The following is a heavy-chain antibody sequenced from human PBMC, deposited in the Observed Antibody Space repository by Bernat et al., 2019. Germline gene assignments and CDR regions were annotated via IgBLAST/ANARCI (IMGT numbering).Heavy chain of an antibody. CDR1: GFTFSDHY. J-gene: IGHJ4*01. D-gene: IGHD1-26*01. Sequence: EVQLVESGGGLVQPGGSLRLSCAASGFTFSDHYMDWVRQAPGKGLEWVGRTRNRANSNNTEYVTSVKGRFTVSRDDSRNSVFLQMNSLKTEDTAVYYCARVGAPGIDFDYWGHGTLVTVSS. CDR3: ARVGAPGIDFDY. V-gene: IGHV3-72*01. CDR2: TRNRANSNNT.